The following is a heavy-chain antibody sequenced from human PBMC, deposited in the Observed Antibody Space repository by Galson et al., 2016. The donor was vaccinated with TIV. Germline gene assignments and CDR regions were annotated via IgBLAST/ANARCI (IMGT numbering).Heavy chain of an antibody. CDR1: GFSLTTRGVG. Sequence: PALVKPTQTLTLTCTFSGFSLTTRGVGVAWIRQPPRKALEWLAFIYWDEDKRYAPSLRNRLTVTKDPSKDQVVLTLTDMDPADTGTYYCAHRKTGPRPLDAFDIWGQGTMVTVSS. J-gene: IGHJ3*02. V-gene: IGHV2-5*05. CDR2: IYWDEDK. CDR3: AHRKTGPRPLDAFDI.